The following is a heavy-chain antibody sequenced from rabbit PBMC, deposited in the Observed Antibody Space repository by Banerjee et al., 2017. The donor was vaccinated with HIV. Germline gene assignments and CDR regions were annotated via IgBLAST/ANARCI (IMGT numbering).Heavy chain of an antibody. CDR3: ARNGGMLDYKL. CDR1: GFSFTNKYV. J-gene: IGHJ4*01. D-gene: IGHD6-1*01. CDR2: IYSGSSGST. V-gene: IGHV1S45*01. Sequence: QEQLEESGGDLVKPEGSLTLTCTASGFSFTNKYVMCWVRQAPGKGLEWIACIYSGSSGSTYYASRAKGRFTISKTSSTTVTLEMTSLTAADTATYFCARNGGMLDYKLWGPGTLVTVS.